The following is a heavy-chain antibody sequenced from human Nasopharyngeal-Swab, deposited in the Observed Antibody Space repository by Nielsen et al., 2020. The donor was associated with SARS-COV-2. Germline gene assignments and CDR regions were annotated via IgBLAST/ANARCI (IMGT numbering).Heavy chain of an antibody. CDR3: AKGGYCSGGSCLNWFDP. Sequence: LKISCAASGFTFDDYAMHWVRQAPGKGLEWVSGISWNSGSIGYADSVKGRFTISRDNAKNSLYLQMNSLRAEDTALYYCAKGGYCSGGSCLNWFDPWGQGTLVTVSS. CDR2: ISWNSGSI. V-gene: IGHV3-9*01. CDR1: GFTFDDYA. D-gene: IGHD2-15*01. J-gene: IGHJ5*02.